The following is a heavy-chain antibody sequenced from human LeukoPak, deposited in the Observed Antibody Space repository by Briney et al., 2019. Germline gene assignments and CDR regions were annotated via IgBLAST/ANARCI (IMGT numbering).Heavy chain of an antibody. D-gene: IGHD2-2*01. Sequence: PGGSLRLSCAASGFTFSSYWMSWVRQAPGKGLEWVANIKQDGSEKYYVDSVKGRFTISRDNAKNSLYLQMNSLRAEDTAVYYCARGSDIVVVPAALAYYYYGMGVWGQGTTVTVSS. CDR1: GFTFSSYW. J-gene: IGHJ6*02. CDR2: IKQDGSEK. V-gene: IGHV3-7*04. CDR3: ARGSDIVVVPAALAYYYYGMGV.